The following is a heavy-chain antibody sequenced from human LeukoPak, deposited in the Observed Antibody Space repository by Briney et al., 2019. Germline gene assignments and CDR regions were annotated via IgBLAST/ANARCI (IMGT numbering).Heavy chain of an antibody. CDR2: IYHSGNT. J-gene: IGHJ5*02. V-gene: IGHV4-38-2*01. D-gene: IGHD3-3*01. CDR3: ARQVSWAVFGGNWFDP. CDR1: GFSISSGYY. Sequence: SETLSLTCAVSGFSISSGYYWGWIRQPPGKGLEWIASIYHSGNTYYNPSLKSRVAISVDTSNNQFSLKLNSVTAADTAVYYCARQVSWAVFGGNWFDPWGQGTLVTVSS.